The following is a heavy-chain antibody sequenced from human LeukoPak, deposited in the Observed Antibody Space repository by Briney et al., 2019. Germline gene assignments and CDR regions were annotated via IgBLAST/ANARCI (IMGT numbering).Heavy chain of an antibody. CDR3: ARRVSGREKYFDY. V-gene: IGHV3-7*01. CDR2: MRQDGGEI. Sequence: GGSLRLSRAASGFTFSTYWMSWVRQAPGKGLEWVANMRQDGGEIYYVDSVKGRFTISRDNAKNSLSLQMNGLRAEDTAVYYCARRVSGREKYFDYWGQGTLVTVSS. CDR1: GFTFSTYW. D-gene: IGHD6-19*01. J-gene: IGHJ4*02.